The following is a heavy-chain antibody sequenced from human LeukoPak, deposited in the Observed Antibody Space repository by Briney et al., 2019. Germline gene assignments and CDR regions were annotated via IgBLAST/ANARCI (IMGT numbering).Heavy chain of an antibody. CDR2: IYYSGST. CDR3: ARPMFSGFWNAFDI. V-gene: IGHV4-39*01. Sequence: SETLSLTCTVSGDSISSSSYYWGWIRQPPGKGLEWIGSIYYSGSTYYNPSLKSRVTISADTSKNQFSLRLSSVTAADTAVYYCARPMFSGFWNAFDIWGQGTMVTVSS. J-gene: IGHJ3*02. CDR1: GDSISSSSYY. D-gene: IGHD3-3*01.